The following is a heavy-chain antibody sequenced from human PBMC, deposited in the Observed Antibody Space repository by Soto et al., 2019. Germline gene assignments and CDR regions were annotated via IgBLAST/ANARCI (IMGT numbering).Heavy chain of an antibody. J-gene: IGHJ6*02. CDR3: AREGVSMIRDILYYYGLDV. D-gene: IGHD3-10*01. CDR2: IIPKFGTA. V-gene: IGHV1-69*12. CDR1: GGTFSSHT. Sequence: QVQLVQSGAEVKKPGSSVKVSCKASGGTFSSHTISWVRQAPGQGLEWMGGIIPKFGTANYAQRFQGRLTFTAHESTSTAYLELGSLRSEDTAVYYCAREGVSMIRDILYYYGLDVWGQGTTVIVSS.